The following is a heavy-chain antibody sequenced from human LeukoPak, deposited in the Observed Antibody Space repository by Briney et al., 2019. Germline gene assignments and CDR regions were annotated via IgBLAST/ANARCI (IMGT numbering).Heavy chain of an antibody. CDR2: MSGRGDSS. J-gene: IGHJ4*02. CDR1: GFTFGTHA. Sequence: GGSLRLPCAASGFTFGTHAMTWVRQAPGKGLEWVSGMSGRGDSSYYADSVKGRFTISRDNSKNTLFLQMNSLRAEDTAVYYCANLAGIRGWFVYYFDYWGQGTLVTVS. V-gene: IGHV3-23*01. CDR3: ANLAGIRGWFVYYFDY. D-gene: IGHD6-19*01.